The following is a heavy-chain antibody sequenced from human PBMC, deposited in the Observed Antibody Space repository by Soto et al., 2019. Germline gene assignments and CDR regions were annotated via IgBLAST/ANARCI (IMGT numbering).Heavy chain of an antibody. CDR3: ARGGRSAYYYYMGV. CDR2: VYYSGST. J-gene: IGHJ6*03. V-gene: IGHV4-59*01. CDR1: GGSISTYD. Sequence: SETLSLTCTVSGGSISTYDWSLVRQPPGKGLEWIGYVYYSGSTNYNPSLKSRVTISVDTSKNQFSLKLTSVTAADTAMYYWARGGRSAYYYYMGVWGKATTLTVYS.